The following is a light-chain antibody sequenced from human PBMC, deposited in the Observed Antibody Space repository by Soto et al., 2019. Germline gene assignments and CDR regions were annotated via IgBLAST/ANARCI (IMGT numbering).Light chain of an antibody. Sequence: DIQMTQSPSTLSASVGDRVTITCRASQSISSWLAWYQQKPGKAPKLLIYKASSLESGVPSRFSGSGSGTEFTLTISSLQPEDFATYYCIQDYNYPLTFGGGTKVDIK. V-gene: IGKV1-5*03. CDR2: KAS. J-gene: IGKJ4*01. CDR3: IQDYNYPLT. CDR1: QSISSW.